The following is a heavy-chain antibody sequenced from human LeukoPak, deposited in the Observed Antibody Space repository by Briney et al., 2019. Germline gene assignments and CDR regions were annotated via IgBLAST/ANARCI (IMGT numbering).Heavy chain of an antibody. CDR1: GYTLPELS. Sequence: GASVKVSCKVSGYTLPELSMHWVRQAPGQGLEWMGRINPNSGGTNYAQKFKGRVTMTRYTSTSTAYMELSRLRSDDTAVYYCTRDLGYCSSTSCYRTAVYGMDVWGQGTTVTVSS. V-gene: IGHV1-2*06. CDR3: TRDLGYCSSTSCYRTAVYGMDV. D-gene: IGHD2-2*01. CDR2: INPNSGGT. J-gene: IGHJ6*02.